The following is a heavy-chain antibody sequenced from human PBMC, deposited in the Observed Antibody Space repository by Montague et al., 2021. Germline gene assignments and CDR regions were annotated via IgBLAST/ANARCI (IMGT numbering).Heavy chain of an antibody. Sequence: SRSISFSASGFSFSSLWMHWVRQAPGKGLVWVSQITSDGSDTNYADSVKGRFTISRDNAKSTLYLQMNSLRDEDTAVYYCVRDRPTAWFDSWGQGTLVTVSS. CDR2: ITSDGSDT. V-gene: IGHV3-74*01. J-gene: IGHJ5*01. CDR1: GFSFSSLW. CDR3: VRDRPTAWFDS. D-gene: IGHD5-18*01.